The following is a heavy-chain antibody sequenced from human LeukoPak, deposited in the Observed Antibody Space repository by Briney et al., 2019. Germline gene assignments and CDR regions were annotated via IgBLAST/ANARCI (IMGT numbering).Heavy chain of an antibody. J-gene: IGHJ4*02. CDR3: ARSDYGDRYFDY. D-gene: IGHD4-17*01. V-gene: IGHV3-20*04. CDR1: GFTFDDYG. Sequence: GGSLRLSCAASGFTFDDYGMSWVRHAPGKGLGWVSGINWNGGSTGYADSVKGRFTISRDNAKNSLYLKMNSLRAEDTALYYCARSDYGDRYFDYWGQGTLVTVSS. CDR2: INWNGGST.